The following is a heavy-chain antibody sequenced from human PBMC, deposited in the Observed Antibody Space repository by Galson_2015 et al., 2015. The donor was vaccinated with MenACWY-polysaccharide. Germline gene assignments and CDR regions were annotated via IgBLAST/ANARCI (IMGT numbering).Heavy chain of an antibody. Sequence: ETLSLTCSVSGGGLNNNYWSWIRQSPGKGLEWIGDIYYSGNTNYNPSLKSRVTISLNTSKDQFSLSLNYVTAADTAMYYCAGTLSHRDHFYHYMDVWGKGTTVIVSS. J-gene: IGHJ6*03. CDR2: IYYSGNT. CDR1: GGGLNNNY. V-gene: IGHV4-59*13. CDR3: AGTLSHRDHFYHYMDV. D-gene: IGHD2-21*01.